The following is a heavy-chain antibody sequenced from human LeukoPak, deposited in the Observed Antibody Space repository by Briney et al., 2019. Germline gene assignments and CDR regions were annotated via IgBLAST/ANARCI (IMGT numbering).Heavy chain of an antibody. CDR3: ARVGDWSNYFGMDA. J-gene: IGHJ6*02. CDR1: GFTFSGHS. D-gene: IGHD3-16*01. V-gene: IGHV3-23*01. Sequence: PGGSLRLSCAASGFTFSGHSMTWVRQTPGKGLEWVSVIFGNGVKTYYADSLKGRFTISRDNSKSTPYLQMNSLRADDTAVYYCARVGDWSNYFGMDAWSQGTTVSVSS. CDR2: IFGNGVKT.